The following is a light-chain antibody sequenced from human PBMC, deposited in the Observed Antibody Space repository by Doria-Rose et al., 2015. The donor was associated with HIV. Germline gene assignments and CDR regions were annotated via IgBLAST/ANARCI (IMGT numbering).Light chain of an antibody. CDR2: DGS. V-gene: IGKV3-20*01. J-gene: IGKJ1*01. CDR3: HQYGPSWT. Sequence: TQSPGTLSLSPGERATLSCRASQSFSSTYLAWYQHKPGQAPSLLIYDGSTRATGIPDRFSASGSGTDFTLTINRLEPEDFALYYCHQYGPSWTFGQGTKVEI. CDR1: QSFSSTY.